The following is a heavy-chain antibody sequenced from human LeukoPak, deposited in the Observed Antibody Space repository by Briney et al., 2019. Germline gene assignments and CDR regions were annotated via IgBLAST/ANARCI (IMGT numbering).Heavy chain of an antibody. CDR3: ARGRYLTTGGGAAAGFLDY. CDR1: GGSFSGYY. CDR2: INHSGST. Sequence: KTSETLSLTCAVYGGSFSGYYWNWIRQPPGKGLEWIGEINHSGSTNYNPSLKRRVTISVDTSQNQFSVRLNSVTAADTAVYYCARGRYLTTGGGAAAGFLDYWGQGTLVTVSS. J-gene: IGHJ4*02. V-gene: IGHV4-34*01. D-gene: IGHD6-13*01.